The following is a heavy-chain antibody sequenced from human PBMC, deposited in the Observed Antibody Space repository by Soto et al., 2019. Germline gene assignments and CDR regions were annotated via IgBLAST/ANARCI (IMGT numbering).Heavy chain of an antibody. Sequence: EVQLLESGGGLVQPGGSLRLSCAASRFTFSSYAMSWVRQAPGKGLEWVSAISGSGGSTYYADSVKGRFTISRDNSKNTLYLQMNSLRAEDTAVYYCANADDYGDYGDYWGQGTLVTVSS. CDR1: RFTFSSYA. D-gene: IGHD4-17*01. V-gene: IGHV3-23*01. CDR2: ISGSGGST. CDR3: ANADDYGDYGDY. J-gene: IGHJ4*02.